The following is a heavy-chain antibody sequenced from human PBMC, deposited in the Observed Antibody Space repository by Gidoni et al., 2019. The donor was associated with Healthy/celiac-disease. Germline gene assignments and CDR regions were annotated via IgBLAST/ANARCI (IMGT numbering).Heavy chain of an antibody. CDR2: ISSSGSTI. CDR3: ARLIVATTAKY. Sequence: QVQLVESGGGLVKPGGSLRLSCAASGFTFSDYFMSWILKAPGNGLGWVACISSSGSTIYYADSVKGRFTISRDNAKNSLYLKMNSLRAEDTAVYYCARLIVATTAKYWGQGTLVTVSS. D-gene: IGHD5-12*01. V-gene: IGHV3-11*01. CDR1: GFTFSDYF. J-gene: IGHJ4*02.